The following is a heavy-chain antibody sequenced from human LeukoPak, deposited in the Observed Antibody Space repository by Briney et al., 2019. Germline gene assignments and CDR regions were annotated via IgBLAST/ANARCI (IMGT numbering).Heavy chain of an antibody. J-gene: IGHJ6*03. CDR2: IYTSGST. CDR3: ARELRGARYYYYMDV. CDR1: GGSISSYY. D-gene: IGHD4/OR15-4a*01. V-gene: IGHV4-4*07. Sequence: PSETLSLTCTVSGGSISSYYWSWIRQPAGKGLEWIGRIYTSGSTNYNPSLKSRVTMSVDTSENQFSLKLSSVTAAVTAVYYCARELRGARYYYYMDVWGKGTTVTVSS.